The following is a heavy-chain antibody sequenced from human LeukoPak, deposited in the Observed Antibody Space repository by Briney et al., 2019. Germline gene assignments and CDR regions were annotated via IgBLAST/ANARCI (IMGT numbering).Heavy chain of an antibody. V-gene: IGHV3-30-3*01. D-gene: IGHD2-21*02. Sequence: PGGSLRLSCAVSGFTFTYYAMHWVRQAPGKGLEWVAVISHDGSNQQYADSVKGQVTISRDNSKSTLYPQMASLRAGDTAVYYCARQGDTGSWYFDYWGQGTLVTVSS. CDR2: ISHDGSNQ. CDR1: GFTFTYYA. J-gene: IGHJ4*02. CDR3: ARQGDTGSWYFDY.